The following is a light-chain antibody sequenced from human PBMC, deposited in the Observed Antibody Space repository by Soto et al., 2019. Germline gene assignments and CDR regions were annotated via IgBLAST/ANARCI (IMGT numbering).Light chain of an antibody. Sequence: QSALTQPRSVSASPGQSVTISCTGTSSDVGGYDFVSWYQQHPGKAPQLIIYDVNKRPSGVPDRFSGSKSGNTASLTISGLQAEDEAEYYGCSYVGGYTFEEVFGGGTKLTVL. J-gene: IGLJ2*01. CDR2: DVN. V-gene: IGLV2-11*01. CDR1: SSDVGGYDF. CDR3: CSYVGGYTFEEV.